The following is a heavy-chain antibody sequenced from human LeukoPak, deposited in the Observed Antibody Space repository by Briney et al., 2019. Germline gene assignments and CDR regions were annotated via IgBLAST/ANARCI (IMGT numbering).Heavy chain of an antibody. CDR2: IWYDGSNK. V-gene: IGHV3-33*06. CDR1: GFTFSDYG. CDR3: AKTSPGYTYGLLDY. Sequence: GGSLRLSCAASGFTFSDYGMHWVRQAPGKGLEWVAVIWYDGSNKYYEDSVKGRFAISRDTSKNTLYLQMNSLRVEDTAVYYCAKTSPGYTYGLLDYWGQRTLVTVSS. D-gene: IGHD5-18*01. J-gene: IGHJ4*02.